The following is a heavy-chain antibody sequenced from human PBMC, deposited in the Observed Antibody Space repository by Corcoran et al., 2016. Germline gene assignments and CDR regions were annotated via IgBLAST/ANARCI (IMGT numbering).Heavy chain of an antibody. J-gene: IGHJ4*02. D-gene: IGHD2-15*01. CDR1: GGSISSSSYY. CDR2: IYYSGST. Sequence: QLQLQESGPGLVKPSETLSLTCTVSGGSISSSSYYWGWIRQPPGKGLEWIGSIYYSGSTYYNPSLKSRVTISVDTSKNQFSLKLSSVTAADTAVYYCARETCIGGSCSFDYWGQGTLVTVSA. V-gene: IGHV4-39*02. CDR3: ARETCIGGSCSFDY.